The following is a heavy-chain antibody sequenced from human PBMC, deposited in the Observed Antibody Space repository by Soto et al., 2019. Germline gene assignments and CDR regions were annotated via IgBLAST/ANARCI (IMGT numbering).Heavy chain of an antibody. CDR2: INSKAYRGTT. V-gene: IGHV3-15*07. D-gene: IGHD4-17*01. CDR1: GFIFGDAW. Sequence: EVQLVESGGGLVKPGGSLRVSCVASGFIFGDAWMNWVRQAPGKGLEWVGRINSKAYRGTTDYAAPVKGRFTISRDDSKNTLYLQMNSLKTEDTAVYYCTTDVPDYGGNSGVGYWGQGTQVTVSS. J-gene: IGHJ4*02. CDR3: TTDVPDYGGNSGVGY.